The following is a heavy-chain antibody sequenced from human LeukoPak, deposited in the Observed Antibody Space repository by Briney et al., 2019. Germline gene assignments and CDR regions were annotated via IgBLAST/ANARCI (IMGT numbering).Heavy chain of an antibody. CDR1: GFTFTNAC. CDR3: TRNLLSY. V-gene: IGHV3-15*01. Sequence: GGSLRLSCAAYGFTFTNACMSWVSPAPGKGLEWVGRIKSKTDGGTADYAAPVKGRFTISRDDSKNTLYLQMNSLKAEDTAVYYCTRNLLSYWGQGTLVTVSS. CDR2: IKSKTDGGTA. D-gene: IGHD2-21*01. J-gene: IGHJ4*02.